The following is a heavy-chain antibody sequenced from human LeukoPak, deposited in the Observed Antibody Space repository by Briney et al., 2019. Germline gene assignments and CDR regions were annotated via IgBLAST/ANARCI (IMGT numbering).Heavy chain of an antibody. CDR1: GLTFNKAW. CDR3: AKDSHQLLDFDY. Sequence: GGSLRLSCAASGLTFNKAWMTWVRQAPGKGLEWVGRLKSISHGGTTDYAAPVKGRFTISRDDSKNTLFLQMNSLKTEDTGVYYCAKDSHQLLDFDYWGQGTLVTVSS. D-gene: IGHD2-2*01. J-gene: IGHJ4*02. CDR2: LKSISHGGTT. V-gene: IGHV3-15*05.